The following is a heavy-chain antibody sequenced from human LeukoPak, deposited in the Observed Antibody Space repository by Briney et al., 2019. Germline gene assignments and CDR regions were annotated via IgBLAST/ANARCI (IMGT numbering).Heavy chain of an antibody. J-gene: IGHJ4*02. CDR2: ISSSGSTI. Sequence: GGSLRLSCAASGFTFSSYEMNWVRQAPGKGLEWVSYISSSGSTIYYADSVKGRFTISRDNAKNTLYLQMNSLKAEDTAIYYCAREGGSYSNYFDYWGQGTLVTVSS. CDR3: AREGGSYSNYFDY. D-gene: IGHD1-26*01. V-gene: IGHV3-48*03. CDR1: GFTFSSYE.